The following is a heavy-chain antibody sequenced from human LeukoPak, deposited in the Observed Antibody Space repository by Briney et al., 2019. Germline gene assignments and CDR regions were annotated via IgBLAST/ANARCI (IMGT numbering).Heavy chain of an antibody. CDR2: ISGSGGST. CDR1: GFTFSSYA. Sequence: PGGSLRLSCAASGFTFSSYAMSWVRQAPGKGLEWVSAISGSGGSTYYADSVKGRFTISRDNSKNTLYLQMNSLRAKDTAVYYCATSPRGWYYFDYWGQGTLVTVSS. J-gene: IGHJ4*02. D-gene: IGHD2-15*01. CDR3: ATSPRGWYYFDY. V-gene: IGHV3-23*01.